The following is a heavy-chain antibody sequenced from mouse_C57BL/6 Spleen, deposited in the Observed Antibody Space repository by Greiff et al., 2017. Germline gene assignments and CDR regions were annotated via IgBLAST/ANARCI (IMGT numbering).Heavy chain of an antibody. CDR1: GYTFTSYW. J-gene: IGHJ1*03. V-gene: IGHV1-55*01. D-gene: IGHD2-4*01. CDR3: ARWGYYDYDDYVDV. Sequence: VQLQQPGAELVKPGASVKMSCKASGYTFTSYWITWVKQRPGQGLEWIGYIYPGSGSTNYNETVKGKATLTVDTSSSTAYMQLSSLTSEDSAVYYCARWGYYDYDDYVDVWGTGTTVTVSS. CDR2: IYPGSGST.